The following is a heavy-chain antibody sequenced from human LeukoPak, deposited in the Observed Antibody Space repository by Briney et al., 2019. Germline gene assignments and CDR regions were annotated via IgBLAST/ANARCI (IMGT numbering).Heavy chain of an antibody. CDR1: GGSFSGSY. J-gene: IGHJ6*03. D-gene: IGHD3-16*01. Sequence: SETLSLTCAVYGGSFSGSYWSWIRQPPGKGLEWIGEINHSGSTNYNPSLKSRVTISVDTSKNQFSLKLSSVTAADTAVYYCAGYDYVWGKAYYYYYMDVWGKGTTVTVSS. CDR2: INHSGST. V-gene: IGHV4-34*01. CDR3: AGYDYVWGKAYYYYYMDV.